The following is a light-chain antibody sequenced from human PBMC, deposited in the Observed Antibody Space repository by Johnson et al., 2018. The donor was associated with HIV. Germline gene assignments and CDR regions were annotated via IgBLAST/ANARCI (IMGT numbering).Light chain of an antibody. CDR1: SSNIGNNY. Sequence: QSVLTQPPSVSAAPGQKVTIPCSGSSSNIGNNYASWYQQVPGTAPKLLIYDNHKRPSGIPDRFSGSKSGTSATLGITGPQTGDEADYYCGTWDNSLSAGVFGTGTKVTVL. CDR3: GTWDNSLSAGV. V-gene: IGLV1-51*01. CDR2: DNH. J-gene: IGLJ1*01.